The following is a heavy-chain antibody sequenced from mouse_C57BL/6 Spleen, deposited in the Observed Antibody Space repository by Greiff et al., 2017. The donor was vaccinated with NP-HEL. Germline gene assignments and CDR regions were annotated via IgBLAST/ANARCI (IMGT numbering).Heavy chain of an antibody. CDR3: AMGDYPYYAMDY. D-gene: IGHD2-4*01. Sequence: EVKLMESGPELVKPGASVKISCKASGYSFTDYNMNWVKQSNGKSLEWIGVINPNYGTTSYNQKFKGKATLTVDQSSSTAYMQLNSLTSEDSAVYYCAMGDYPYYAMDYWGQGTSVTVSS. CDR2: INPNYGTT. V-gene: IGHV1-39*01. CDR1: GYSFTDYN. J-gene: IGHJ4*01.